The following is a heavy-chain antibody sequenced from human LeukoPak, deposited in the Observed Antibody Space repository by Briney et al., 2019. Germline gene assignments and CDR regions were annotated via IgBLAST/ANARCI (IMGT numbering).Heavy chain of an antibody. J-gene: IGHJ3*01. CDR3: ARISSSNWYNERGAFDV. CDR2: VYYTGST. Sequence: SEALSLTCTVSGGSISSYYWSWVRQPPGKGLEWIGFVYYTGSTNYSPSLKSRVTISVDTSKNQFSLKLRSVTAADTAVYYCARISSSNWYNERGAFDVWGQGTMVTVSS. D-gene: IGHD6-13*01. V-gene: IGHV4-59*01. CDR1: GGSISSYY.